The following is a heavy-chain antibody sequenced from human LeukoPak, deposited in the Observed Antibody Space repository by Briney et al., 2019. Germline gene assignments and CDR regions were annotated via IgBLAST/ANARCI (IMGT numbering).Heavy chain of an antibody. Sequence: GGSLRLSCAASGFTFSNYNMNWVRQAPGKGLEWVSDIDTSSSPIYYADSVKGRFTISRDNAKNSLYLQMNSLRAEDTAIYYCARQWFGDWGYYFDYWGQGTLVTVSS. CDR3: ARQWFGDWGYYFDY. CDR1: GFTFSNYN. J-gene: IGHJ4*02. CDR2: IDTSSSPI. V-gene: IGHV3-48*01. D-gene: IGHD3-10*01.